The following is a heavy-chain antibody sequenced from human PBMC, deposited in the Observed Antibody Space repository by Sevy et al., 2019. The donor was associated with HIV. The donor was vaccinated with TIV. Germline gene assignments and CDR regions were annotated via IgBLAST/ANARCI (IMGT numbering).Heavy chain of an antibody. J-gene: IGHJ4*02. Sequence: GSLRLSCAASGFTFSSYSMNWVRQAPGKGLESVSSISSSSSYIYYADSVKGRFTISRDNAKNSLYLQMNSLRAEDTAVYYCAREGTTGTTSDYWGQGTLVTVSS. CDR2: ISSSSSYI. CDR3: AREGTTGTTSDY. CDR1: GFTFSSYS. D-gene: IGHD1-1*01. V-gene: IGHV3-21*01.